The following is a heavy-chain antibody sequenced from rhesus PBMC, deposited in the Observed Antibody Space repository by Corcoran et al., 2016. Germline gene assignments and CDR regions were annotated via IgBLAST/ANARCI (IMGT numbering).Heavy chain of an antibody. CDR3: ASGYCSSTYCSSFDY. CDR2: IYGSGGSN. V-gene: IGHV4S14*01. Sequence: QVQLQESGPGLVKPSETLSLTCAVSGGSISGYYYWSWIRQPPGKGLEWIGSIYGSGGSNDLNPSLKSRVTLSVDTSKNQFSLKLSSVTAADTAVYDCASGYCSSTYCSSFDYWGQGVLVTVSS. J-gene: IGHJ4*01. D-gene: IGHD2-15*01. CDR1: GGSISGYYY.